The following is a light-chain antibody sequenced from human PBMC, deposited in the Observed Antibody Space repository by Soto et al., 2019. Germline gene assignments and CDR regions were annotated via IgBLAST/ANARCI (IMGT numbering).Light chain of an antibody. J-gene: IGKJ4*01. CDR1: QSFSSSY. Sequence: EIVLTQSPGTLSLSPGERATLSCRASQSFSSSYLAWYQQKPGQAPRLLIYETSSRATGIPDRFSGSGSGTEFTLTIDRLQSADFAVYYCQQYDRWPVTFGGGTKVDIK. V-gene: IGKV3-20*01. CDR3: QQYDRWPVT. CDR2: ETS.